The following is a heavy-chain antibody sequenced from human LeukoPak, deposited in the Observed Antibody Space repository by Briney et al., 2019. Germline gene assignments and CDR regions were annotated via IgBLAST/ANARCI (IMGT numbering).Heavy chain of an antibody. CDR2: IKKDGSEK. CDR3: ARDLYRIVVVPHYFDY. Sequence: PGGSLRLSCAASGFTFDDYGMSWGRQAPGKGLEWLANIKKDGSEKYYVDSVKGRFTISRDNAKNSLYLQMNSLRAEDTAVYSCARDLYRIVVVPHYFDYWGQGTLVTVSS. D-gene: IGHD3-22*01. J-gene: IGHJ4*02. V-gene: IGHV3-7*01. CDR1: GFTFDDYG.